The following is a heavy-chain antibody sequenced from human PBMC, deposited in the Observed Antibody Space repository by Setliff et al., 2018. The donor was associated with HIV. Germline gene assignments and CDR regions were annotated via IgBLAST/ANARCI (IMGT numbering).Heavy chain of an antibody. D-gene: IGHD5-18*01. CDR3: AREWRTAMVKYYFDY. V-gene: IGHV1-18*04. J-gene: IGHJ4*02. CDR1: GYTFIGDY. Sequence: ASVKVSCKASGYTFIGDYMHWVRQAPGQGLEWMGWISAYNGKTNYAQKLQGRVTMTTDTSTSTVYMELRSLRSDDTAVYYCAREWRTAMVKYYFDYWGQGTLVTVSS. CDR2: ISAYNGKT.